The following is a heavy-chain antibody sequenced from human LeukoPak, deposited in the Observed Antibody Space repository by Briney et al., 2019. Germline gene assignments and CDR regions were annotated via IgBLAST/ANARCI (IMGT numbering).Heavy chain of an antibody. D-gene: IGHD5-12*01. CDR2: INHSGNT. CDR3: ARALGSYSGYDYYWFDS. V-gene: IGHV4-34*01. CDR1: GGSFSGYY. J-gene: IGHJ5*01. Sequence: SETLSPTCVVYGGSFSGYYWSWIRQPPGKGLEWIGEINHSGNTNYKPSLKSRVTISVDTSKNQFSLKLSSVTAADTAVYYCARALGSYSGYDYYWFDSWGQGTLVTVSS.